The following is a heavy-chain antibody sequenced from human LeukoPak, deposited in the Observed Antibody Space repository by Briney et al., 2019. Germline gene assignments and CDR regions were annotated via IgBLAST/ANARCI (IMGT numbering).Heavy chain of an antibody. V-gene: IGHV3-30*18. CDR3: AKGTAYNWNDGRDDY. CDR2: ISYDGSNK. J-gene: IGHJ4*02. D-gene: IGHD1-20*01. CDR1: GFTFSSYG. Sequence: GGSLRLSCAASGFTFSSYGMHWVRQAPGKGLEWVAVISYDGSNKYYADSVKGRFTISRDNSKNTLYLQMNSLRAEGTAVYYCAKGTAYNWNDGRDDYWGQGTLVTVSS.